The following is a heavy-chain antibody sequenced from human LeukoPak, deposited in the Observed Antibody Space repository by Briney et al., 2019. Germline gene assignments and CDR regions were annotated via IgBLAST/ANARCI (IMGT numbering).Heavy chain of an antibody. V-gene: IGHV1-18*01. CDR1: GYTFTSYG. D-gene: IGHD3-3*01. CDR3: AGIPVFGVVLHQEPV. J-gene: IGHJ6*04. Sequence: SVKVSCKASGYTFTSYGISWVRQAPGQGLEWMGWISAYNGNTNYAQKLQGRVTMTTDTSTSTAYMELRSLRSEDTAVYFCAGIPVFGVVLHQEPVWGKGTTVTVSS. CDR2: ISAYNGNT.